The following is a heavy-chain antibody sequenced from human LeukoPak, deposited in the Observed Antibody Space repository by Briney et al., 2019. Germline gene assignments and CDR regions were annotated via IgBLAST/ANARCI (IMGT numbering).Heavy chain of an antibody. CDR2: INHSGST. V-gene: IGHV4-34*09. CDR3: ARENMRGCSYGFDY. J-gene: IGHJ4*02. D-gene: IGHD5-18*01. Sequence: SETLSLTCAVYGGSFSGYYWSWIRQPPGKGLEWIGEINHSGSTNYNPSLKSRVTISVDTSKNQFSLKLSSVTAADTAVYYCARENMRGCSYGFDYWGQGTLVTVSS. CDR1: GGSFSGYY.